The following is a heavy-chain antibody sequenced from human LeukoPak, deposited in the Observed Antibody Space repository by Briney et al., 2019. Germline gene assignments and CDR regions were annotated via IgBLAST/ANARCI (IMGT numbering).Heavy chain of an antibody. D-gene: IGHD3-10*02. Sequence: GGSLRLSCAASGFSFSSYSMNWVRQAPGKGPEWVSYLSSSSTTIYYADSVKGRFTISRDDAKNSLYLQMNSLRAEDTAVYYCAELGITMIGGVWGKGTTVTISS. J-gene: IGHJ6*04. CDR2: LSSSSTTI. CDR3: AELGITMIGGV. CDR1: GFSFSSYS. V-gene: IGHV3-48*01.